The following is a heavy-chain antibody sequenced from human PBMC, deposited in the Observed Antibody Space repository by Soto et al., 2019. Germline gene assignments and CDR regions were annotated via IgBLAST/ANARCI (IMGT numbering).Heavy chain of an antibody. CDR1: GYTFSSYG. D-gene: IGHD3-10*01. CDR3: ARGPHYYESGIPSWSTAA. Sequence: QVQLVQSGAEVKKPGASVKVSCKASGYTFSSYGLTWVRQAPGQGLEWMGWISAYNGNKNYAQKPQYRHNITTDTTTSTAYMEVECLRSDDTAVYYCARGPHYYESGIPSWSTAAWGQGTLVTVSS. J-gene: IGHJ5*02. CDR2: ISAYNGNK. V-gene: IGHV1-18*04.